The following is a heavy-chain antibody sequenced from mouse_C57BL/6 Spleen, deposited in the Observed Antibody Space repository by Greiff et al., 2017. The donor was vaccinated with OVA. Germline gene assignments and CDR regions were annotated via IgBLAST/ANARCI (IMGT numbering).Heavy chain of an antibody. CDR3: ARSKEDPYFDY. D-gene: IGHD2-5*01. V-gene: IGHV1-61*01. CDR1: GYTFTSYW. J-gene: IGHJ2*01. CDR2: IYPSDSET. Sequence: QVQLQQPGAELVRPGSSVKLSCKASGYTFTSYWMDWVKQMPGQGLEWIGNIYPSDSETHYNQKFKDKATLTVDKSSSTAYMQLSSLTSEDSAVYYCARSKEDPYFDYWGQGTTLTVSS.